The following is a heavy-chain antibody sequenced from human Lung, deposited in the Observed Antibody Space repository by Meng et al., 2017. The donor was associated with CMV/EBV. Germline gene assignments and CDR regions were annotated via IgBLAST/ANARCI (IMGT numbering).Heavy chain of an antibody. CDR3: ARDLQYCGSTSCYDDCFDP. J-gene: IGHJ5*02. Sequence: ASVXVSXXASGYTFTDYGISWVRQAPGQGLEWMGWISAYNGDTNYARNLRGRVTMTTDTSTTTAYMELRSLRSDDTAVYYCARDLQYCGSTSCYDDCFDPWGQGXLVTVPQ. V-gene: IGHV1-18*01. D-gene: IGHD2-2*01. CDR1: GYTFTDYG. CDR2: ISAYNGDT.